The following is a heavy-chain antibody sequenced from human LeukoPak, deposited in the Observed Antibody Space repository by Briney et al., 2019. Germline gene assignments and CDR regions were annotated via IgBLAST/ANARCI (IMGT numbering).Heavy chain of an antibody. CDR1: GYSISRGYY. J-gene: IGHJ4*02. D-gene: IGHD6-6*01. Sequence: PSETLSLTCTVSGYSISRGYYWGWIRQPPGKGLEWIGSIYHSGSTYYNPSLKSRVTISVDTSKNQFSLKLSSVTAADTAVYYCARDGQLVSLDYWGQGTLVTVSS. CDR3: ARDGQLVSLDY. V-gene: IGHV4-38-2*02. CDR2: IYHSGST.